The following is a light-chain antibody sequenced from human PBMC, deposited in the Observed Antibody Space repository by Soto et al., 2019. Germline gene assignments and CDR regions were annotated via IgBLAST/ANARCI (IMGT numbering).Light chain of an antibody. CDR1: SRDVGGYNY. Sequence: QSALTEPPAASGSPGQSVTISCTGTSRDVGGYNYVSWYQQHPGKAPKLMIYEVSKRPSGVPDRLSGSKSGNTASLTVSGLQVEDEADYYCASYTGSDTLVFGGGTKVTVL. CDR3: ASYTGSDTLV. CDR2: EVS. J-gene: IGLJ2*01. V-gene: IGLV2-8*01.